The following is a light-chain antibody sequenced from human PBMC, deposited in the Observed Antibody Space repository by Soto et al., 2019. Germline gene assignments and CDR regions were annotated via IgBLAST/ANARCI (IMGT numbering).Light chain of an antibody. V-gene: IGLV1-40*01. CDR1: SSNIGAGYH. Sequence: QSVLTQPPSVSGAPGQRVIISCSGSSSNIGAGYHVHWYQQFSGTAPKLLIYGNTNRPSGVPDRFSGSNSGTSASLAITGLQAEDEADYYCQAYDGRLSGYVFGTGTKVTVL. CDR3: QAYDGRLSGYV. J-gene: IGLJ1*01. CDR2: GNT.